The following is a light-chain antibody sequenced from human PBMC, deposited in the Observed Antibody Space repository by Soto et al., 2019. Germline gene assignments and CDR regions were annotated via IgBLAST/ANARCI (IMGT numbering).Light chain of an antibody. V-gene: IGKV3-15*01. Sequence: EIVITQAPATVSVSPGERATLSCRASQSLTNNLAWYQQKPGQAPRLLIYGAFTRATGIPARFSGSGSGTEFTLTISSLQSEDFAVYYCQQYSNWPYAFGQGTKVDIK. CDR1: QSLTNN. J-gene: IGKJ2*01. CDR2: GAF. CDR3: QQYSNWPYA.